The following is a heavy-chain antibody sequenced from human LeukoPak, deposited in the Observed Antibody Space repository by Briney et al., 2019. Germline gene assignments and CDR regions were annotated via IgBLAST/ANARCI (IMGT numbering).Heavy chain of an antibody. D-gene: IGHD5-18*01. J-gene: IGHJ4*02. CDR3: ARTRHGYWGY. CDR2: IKEDGSEK. Sequence: PGGSLRLSCAASGFTFSSYWVSWVRQAPGKGLEWVANIKEDGSEKNYVDSVKGRFTISRDNAKNSLYLHMNGLRAEDTAVYYCARTRHGYWGYWGQGTLVTVSS. CDR1: GFTFSSYW. V-gene: IGHV3-7*05.